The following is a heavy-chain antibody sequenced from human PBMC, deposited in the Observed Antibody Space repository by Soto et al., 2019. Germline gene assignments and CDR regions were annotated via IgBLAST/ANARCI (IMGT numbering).Heavy chain of an antibody. J-gene: IGHJ4*02. V-gene: IGHV1-8*01. Sequence: QVQLVQSGAEVKKPGASVKVSCEASGYIFTSFDIHWVRQAPGQGLEWMGWMNPNEGHTGYAEKFQGRVTMTRNTSMKIAYMELSSLRSDDTAVYYCARGPNYFDYWGQGTLVTVSS. CDR2: MNPNEGHT. CDR3: ARGPNYFDY. CDR1: GYIFTSFD.